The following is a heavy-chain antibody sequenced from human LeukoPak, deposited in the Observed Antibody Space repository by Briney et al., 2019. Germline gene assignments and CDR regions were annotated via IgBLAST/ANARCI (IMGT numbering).Heavy chain of an antibody. CDR1: GGTFSSYA. V-gene: IGHV1-69*05. J-gene: IGHJ1*01. CDR3: ARGGDSSGYYYVPEYFQH. Sequence: SVKVSCKAAGGTFSSYAISWVRQAPGQGLEWMGGIIPIFGTANYAQKFQGRVTITTDESTSTAYMELSSLRSEDTAVYYCARGGDSSGYYYVPEYFQHWGQGTLVTVSS. CDR2: IIPIFGTA. D-gene: IGHD3-22*01.